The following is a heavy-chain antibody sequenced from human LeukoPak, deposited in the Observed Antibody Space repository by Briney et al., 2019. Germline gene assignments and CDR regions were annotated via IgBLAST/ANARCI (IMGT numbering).Heavy chain of an antibody. J-gene: IGHJ4*02. CDR1: GYTLTELS. Sequence: ASVTVSCKVSGYTLTELSMHWVRQAPGKGLEWMGGFDPEDGETIYAQKFQGRVTMTEDTSTDTAYMELSSLRSEDTAVYYCATVSCSSTSCYEEKYDFDYWGQGTLVTVSS. V-gene: IGHV1-24*01. D-gene: IGHD2-2*01. CDR3: ATVSCSSTSCYEEKYDFDY. CDR2: FDPEDGET.